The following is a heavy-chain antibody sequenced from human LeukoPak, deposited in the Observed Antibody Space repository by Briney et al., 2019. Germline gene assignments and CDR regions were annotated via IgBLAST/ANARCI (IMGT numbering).Heavy chain of an antibody. CDR3: ARDLGGGFFDD. D-gene: IGHD3-16*01. CDR2: IKPDGSVR. Sequence: GGSLRLSCAASGFTFSNSWVAWIRQAPEKGLEFVANIKPDGSVRNYMDSLKGRFTISRDNAKNSLYLQMNSLGAGDTALYYCARDLGGGFFDDWGQGIPVTVSS. CDR1: GFTFSNSW. J-gene: IGHJ4*02. V-gene: IGHV3-7*01.